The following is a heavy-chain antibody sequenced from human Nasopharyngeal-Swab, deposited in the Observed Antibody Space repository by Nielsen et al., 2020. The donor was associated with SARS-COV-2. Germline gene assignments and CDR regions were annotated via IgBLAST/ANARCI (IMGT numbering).Heavy chain of an antibody. V-gene: IGHV1-69*04. D-gene: IGHD6-13*01. CDR2: IIPILGIA. Sequence: SVKASCKASGGTFSSYAISWVRKAPGSWVEWLGRIIPILGIANYAQKFQGRVTITADKSTSTAYMELSSLRSEDTAVYYCARGNEGAAAGTGYYYYGMDVWGQGTTVTVSS. CDR3: ARGNEGAAAGTGYYYYGMDV. CDR1: GGTFSSYA. J-gene: IGHJ6*02.